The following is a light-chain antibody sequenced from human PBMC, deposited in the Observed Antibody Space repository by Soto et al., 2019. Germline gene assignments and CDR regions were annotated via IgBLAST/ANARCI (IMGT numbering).Light chain of an antibody. CDR2: EVS. CDR1: SSDVGGYNY. V-gene: IGLV2-8*01. J-gene: IGLJ2*01. CDR3: NSYAGTNNYVV. Sequence: QSVLTQPPSASGSPGQSVAISCTGTSSDVGGYNYVSWYQQHPGKAPKLMIYEVSKRPSGVPDRFSGSKSGNTASLTVSGLQAEDEAEYYCNSYAGTNNYVVFGGVTKLTVL.